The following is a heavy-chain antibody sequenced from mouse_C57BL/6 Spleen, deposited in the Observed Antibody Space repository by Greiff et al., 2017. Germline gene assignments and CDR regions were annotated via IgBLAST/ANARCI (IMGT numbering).Heavy chain of an antibody. D-gene: IGHD3-1*01. CDR1: GFTFSDYY. V-gene: IGHV5-16*01. CDR2: INYDGSST. CDR3: ARERGSSGAMDY. Sequence: EVKLMESEGGLVQPGSSMKISCTASGFTFSDYYMAWVRQVPEKGLEWVANINYDGSSTNYLDSLKSRFIISRDNAKNILYLQMSSLKSEDTATYYCARERGSSGAMDYWGQGTSVTVSS. J-gene: IGHJ4*01.